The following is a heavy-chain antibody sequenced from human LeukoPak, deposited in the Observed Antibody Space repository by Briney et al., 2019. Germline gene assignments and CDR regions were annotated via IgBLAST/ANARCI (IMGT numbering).Heavy chain of an antibody. CDR1: GGSISNYY. Sequence: SETLSLTCTVSGGSISNYYWSWIRQPPGKGLEWIGYMYYSGSTNYNPSLKSRVTISVDTSKNQFSLKLSSVTAADTAVYYCARAGGSGSYFDYWGQGTLVTVSS. D-gene: IGHD3-10*01. CDR3: ARAGGSGSYFDY. CDR2: MYYSGST. J-gene: IGHJ4*02. V-gene: IGHV4-59*01.